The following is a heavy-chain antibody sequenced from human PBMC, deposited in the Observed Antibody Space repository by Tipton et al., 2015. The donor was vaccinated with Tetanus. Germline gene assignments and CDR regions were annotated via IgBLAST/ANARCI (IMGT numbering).Heavy chain of an antibody. J-gene: IGHJ4*02. V-gene: IGHV4-59*01. Sequence: TLSLTCTVSGDSISGYYWNWIRQPPGKGLEWIGSVYYSGSTNYSPSLQSRVTISVDTSKNQFFLILSSVTAADTAVYYCARADYGDYAAHFDYWGQGGLVTVSS. D-gene: IGHD4-17*01. CDR3: ARADYGDYAAHFDY. CDR1: GDSISGYY. CDR2: VYYSGST.